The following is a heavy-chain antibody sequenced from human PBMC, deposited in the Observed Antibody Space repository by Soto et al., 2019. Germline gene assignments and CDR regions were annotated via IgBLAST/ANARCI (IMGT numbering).Heavy chain of an antibody. J-gene: IGHJ4*02. D-gene: IGHD3-22*01. Sequence: ASVKVSCKASGYTFTSYAMHWVRQAPGQRLEWMGWINAGNGNTKYSQKFQGRVTITRDTSASTAYMELSSLRSEDTAVYYCASEMYYFVRSGYRGFDFWGQGTLVTVSS. V-gene: IGHV1-3*01. CDR3: ASEMYYFVRSGYRGFDF. CDR2: INAGNGNT. CDR1: GYTFTSYA.